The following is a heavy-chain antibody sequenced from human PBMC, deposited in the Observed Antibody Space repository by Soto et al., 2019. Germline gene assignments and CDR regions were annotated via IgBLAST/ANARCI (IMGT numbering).Heavy chain of an antibody. CDR1: GGSINSYS. Sequence: SETLSLTCTVSGGSINSYSWSWIRQPPGKGLEWIGYVYSSGSTTLNPSLNSRVTMSVDTSKNQFSLNMRSVTAADTAVYYCVGEIFGGWRFDYWGQGSLVTVSS. V-gene: IGHV4-59*01. J-gene: IGHJ4*02. CDR2: VYSSGST. CDR3: VGEIFGGWRFDY. D-gene: IGHD3-3*01.